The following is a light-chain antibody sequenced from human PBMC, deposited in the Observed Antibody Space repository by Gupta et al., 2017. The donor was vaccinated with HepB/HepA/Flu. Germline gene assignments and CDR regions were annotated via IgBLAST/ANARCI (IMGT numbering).Light chain of an antibody. Sequence: QSALTQPASVSGSPGQSITISCTGGIHDIGTFYYVSWYQQRPGKAPQVMIFNVNERPSGVAGRFSGSKAGNTASLTISGLQAEDEADYYCCSYGRGGTLLFGTGTKVTVL. J-gene: IGLJ1*01. CDR2: NVN. CDR1: IHDIGTFYY. CDR3: CSYGRGGTLL. V-gene: IGLV2-14*03.